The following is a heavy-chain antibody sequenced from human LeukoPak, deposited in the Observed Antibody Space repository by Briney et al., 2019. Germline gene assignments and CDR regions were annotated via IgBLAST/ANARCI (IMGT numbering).Heavy chain of an antibody. CDR1: GFTFSSYA. CDR3: AKDRITTYYYDSSGYDYFGY. CDR2: ISGSGGST. D-gene: IGHD3-22*01. J-gene: IGHJ4*02. Sequence: GSLRLSCAASGFTFSSYAMSWVRQAPGKGLEWVSAISGSGGSTYYADSVKGRFTISRDNSKNTLYLQMNSLRAEDTAVYYCAKDRITTYYYDSSGYDYFGYWGQGTLVTVSS. V-gene: IGHV3-23*01.